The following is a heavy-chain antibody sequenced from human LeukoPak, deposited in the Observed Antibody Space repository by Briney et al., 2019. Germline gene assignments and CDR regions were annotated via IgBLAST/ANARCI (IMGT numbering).Heavy chain of an antibody. J-gene: IGHJ4*02. CDR1: GFTLSSYA. CDR2: ISVSGNT. CDR3: AKAPVTACSGAYCSPFDY. V-gene: IGHV3-23*01. Sequence: PGGALRLSCAASGFTLSSYAMSSVRQGPGKGLEWVSAISVSGNTYHADSVKGRFTISRDSSKNTLYLQMNSLRAGDAAVHYCAKAPVTACSGAYCSPFDYWSQGTLVTVSS. D-gene: IGHD2-15*01.